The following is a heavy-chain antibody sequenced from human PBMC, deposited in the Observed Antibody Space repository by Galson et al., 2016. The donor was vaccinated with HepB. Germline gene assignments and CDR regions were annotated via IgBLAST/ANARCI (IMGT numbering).Heavy chain of an antibody. J-gene: IGHJ4*02. CDR1: GFTSSNFW. D-gene: IGHD2-21*02. Sequence: SLRLSCAASGFTSSNFWMLWVRQAPGKGLECVANINKDGSQENYVDSLKGRFAISRDNAKNSLYLQMNSLRPEDTAVYYCARDPYGGDGDWGQGTLVTVSS. CDR2: INKDGSQE. CDR3: ARDPYGGDGD. V-gene: IGHV3-7*01.